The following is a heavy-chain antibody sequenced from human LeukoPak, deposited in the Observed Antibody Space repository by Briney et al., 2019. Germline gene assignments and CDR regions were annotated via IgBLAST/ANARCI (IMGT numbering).Heavy chain of an antibody. CDR3: ARSTAARTFDY. Sequence: GGSLRLSCAASGFTFSNYWMHWVRQAPGKGLVWVSRMNSEGSTTSYADSVKGRFTISRDNAKNTLYLQMNSLRAEDTAAYYCARSTAARTFDYWGQGSLVTVSS. CDR2: MNSEGSTT. J-gene: IGHJ4*02. V-gene: IGHV3-74*01. CDR1: GFTFSNYW. D-gene: IGHD6-6*01.